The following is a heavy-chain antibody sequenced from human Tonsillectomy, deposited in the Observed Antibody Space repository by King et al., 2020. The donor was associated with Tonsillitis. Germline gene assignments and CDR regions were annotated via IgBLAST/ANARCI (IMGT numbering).Heavy chain of an antibody. D-gene: IGHD1-26*01. CDR1: GFTFSSYS. J-gene: IGHJ3*02. CDR3: AREGGSGGPGENAFDI. Sequence: VQLVESGGGLVKPGGSLRLSCAASGFTFSSYSMNWVRQAPGKGLEWVSSISSSSSYIYYADSVKGRFTISRDNAKNSLYLQMNSLRAEDTAVYYCAREGGSGGPGENAFDIWGQGTMVTVSS. CDR2: ISSSSSYI. V-gene: IGHV3-21*01.